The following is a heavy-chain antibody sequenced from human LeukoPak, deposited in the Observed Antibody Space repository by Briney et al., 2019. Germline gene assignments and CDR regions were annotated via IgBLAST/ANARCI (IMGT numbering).Heavy chain of an antibody. V-gene: IGHV3-33*01. Sequence: GGSLRLSCAASGFTFSSYGMHWVRQAPGKGLEWVAVIWYDGSNKYYADSVKGRFTISRDNSKNTLYPQMNSLRAEDTAVYYCARDQDYYDSSGSPNYYFDYWGQGTLVTVSS. CDR1: GFTFSSYG. CDR2: IWYDGSNK. D-gene: IGHD3-22*01. CDR3: ARDQDYYDSSGSPNYYFDY. J-gene: IGHJ4*02.